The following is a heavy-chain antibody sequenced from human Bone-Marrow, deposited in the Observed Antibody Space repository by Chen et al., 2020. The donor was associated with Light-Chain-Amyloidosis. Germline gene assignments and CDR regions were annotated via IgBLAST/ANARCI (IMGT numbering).Heavy chain of an antibody. CDR3: ARATATYYDFWSGYYSFDY. V-gene: IGHV4-38-2*01. CDR1: GNSISRGYF. CDR2: IYYSGST. Sequence: QVLLQQSGPGLVKPSETLSLICAVSGNSISRGYFWGWICQPPGKGLEWIGSIYYSGSTYYNPSLKSRVTISVDTSKNQFSLKLSSVTAADTAVYYCARATATYYDFWSGYYSFDYWGQGTLVTVSS. D-gene: IGHD3-3*01. J-gene: IGHJ4*02.